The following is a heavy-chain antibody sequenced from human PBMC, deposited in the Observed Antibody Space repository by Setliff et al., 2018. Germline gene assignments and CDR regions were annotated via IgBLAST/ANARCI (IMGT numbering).Heavy chain of an antibody. V-gene: IGHV3-21*01. CDR2: ISSSSSYI. D-gene: IGHD3-22*01. Sequence: LRLSCAASGFTFSSYWMNWVRQAPGKGLEWVSSISSSSSYIYYADSVKGRFTISRDNAKNSLYLQMNSLRAEDTAVYYCARDQVGSSGYYQWGFYFYYMDVWGKGTTVTVSS. CDR3: ARDQVGSSGYYQWGFYFYYMDV. J-gene: IGHJ6*03. CDR1: GFTFSSYW.